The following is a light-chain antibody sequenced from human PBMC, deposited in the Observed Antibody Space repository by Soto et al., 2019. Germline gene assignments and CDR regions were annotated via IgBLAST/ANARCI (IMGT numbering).Light chain of an antibody. CDR3: SSYTSSSTLGVV. CDR2: EVS. J-gene: IGLJ2*01. V-gene: IGLV2-14*01. Sequence: QSVMTQPPSVSAAPGQKVTISCSGSSSNIGGNSVSWYQQHPGKAPKLMIYEVSNRPSGVSNRFSGSKSGNTASLTISGLQAEDEADYYCSSYTSSSTLGVVFGGGTKVTVL. CDR1: SSNIGGNS.